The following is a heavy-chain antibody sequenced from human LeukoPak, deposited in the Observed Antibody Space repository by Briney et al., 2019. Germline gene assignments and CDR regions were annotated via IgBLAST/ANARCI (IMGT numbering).Heavy chain of an antibody. CDR2: INPSGGST. V-gene: IGHV1-46*01. D-gene: IGHD6-13*01. J-gene: IGHJ5*02. Sequence: ASVKVSCKASGYTFTSHYMHWVRQAPGQGLEWMGIINPSGGSTSYAQKFQGRVTMTRDTSTSTVYMELSSLRAEDTAVYYCARGAAGQQLVRFWFDPWGQGTLVTVSS. CDR1: GYTFTSHY. CDR3: ARGAAGQQLVRFWFDP.